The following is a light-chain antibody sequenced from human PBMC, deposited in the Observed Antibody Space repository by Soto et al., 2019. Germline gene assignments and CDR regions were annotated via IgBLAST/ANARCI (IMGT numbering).Light chain of an antibody. CDR2: GNN. CDR3: QSYVNYLGAWV. V-gene: IGLV1-40*01. CDR1: SSNIGAGHD. Sequence: QSVLTQPPSVSGAPGQRITISCTGSSSNIGAGHDVSWYQQLPGTAPQLLIYGNNNRPSGVPDRFSGSKSGSSASLAITGLQAEDEAAYYCQSYVNYLGAWVFGTGTKVTVL. J-gene: IGLJ1*01.